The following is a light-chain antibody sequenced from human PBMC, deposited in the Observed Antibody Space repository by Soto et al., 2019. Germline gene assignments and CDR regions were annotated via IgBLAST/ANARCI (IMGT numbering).Light chain of an antibody. J-gene: IGKJ3*01. CDR3: QQFMSYPLT. Sequence: DIQLTQSPSFLSASVGDRVTITCRASQGIASYLAWYQQKPGKAPNLLIYAASTLQSGAPSRFSGSGSGTEFTLTISSLQPEDFASYYCQQFMSYPLTFGPGIKVDIE. CDR1: QGIASY. CDR2: AAS. V-gene: IGKV1-9*01.